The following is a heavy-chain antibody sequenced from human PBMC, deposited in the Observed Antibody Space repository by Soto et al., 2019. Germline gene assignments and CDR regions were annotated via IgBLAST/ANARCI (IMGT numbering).Heavy chain of an antibody. CDR1: GVSIRSGDW. CDR3: ARTDYGSGSYYNFDF. V-gene: IGHV4-4*02. CDR2: IHHSGST. Sequence: QVQLQESGPGLVMPSGTLSLTCAVSGVSIRSGDWWSWVRQSPGKGLEWIGEIHHSGSTNYNPSLKIRVFISVDKSKNQFSLNLSSVTAADTAVYYCARTDYGSGSYYNFDFWGQGTLVTVSS. D-gene: IGHD3-10*01. J-gene: IGHJ4*02.